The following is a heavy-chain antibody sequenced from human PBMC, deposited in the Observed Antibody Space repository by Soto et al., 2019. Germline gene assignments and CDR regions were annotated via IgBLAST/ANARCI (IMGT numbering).Heavy chain of an antibody. V-gene: IGHV4-59*08. CDR3: ARHGGGWYHD. D-gene: IGHD6-19*01. CDR2: IYYTGNT. CDR1: GGSINSYY. Sequence: QVQLQESGPGLVKPSETLSLTCTVSGGSINSYYWSWIRQPPGKGLEWIGYIYYTGNTNYNPSLKSRVTISVDTSKNQSSLKLSSVTAADTAVYYCARHGGGWYHDWGQGTLVTVSS. J-gene: IGHJ4*02.